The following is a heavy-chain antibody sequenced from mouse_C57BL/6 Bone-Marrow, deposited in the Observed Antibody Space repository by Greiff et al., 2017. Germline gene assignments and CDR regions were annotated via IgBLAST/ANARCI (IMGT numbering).Heavy chain of an antibody. D-gene: IGHD2-1*01. CDR2: IHPNSGST. CDR1: GYTFTSYW. Sequence: QVQLQQPGAELVKPGASVKLSCKASGYTFTSYWMHWVKQRPGQGLEWIGMIHPNSGSTNYNEKFKSKATLTVDKSSSTAYMQLSSLTSEDSAVYYCARVHGIWFAYWGQGTLVTVSA. J-gene: IGHJ3*01. V-gene: IGHV1-64*01. CDR3: ARVHGIWFAY.